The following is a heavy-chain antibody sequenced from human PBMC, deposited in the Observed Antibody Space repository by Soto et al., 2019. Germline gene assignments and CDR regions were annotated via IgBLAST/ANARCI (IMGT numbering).Heavy chain of an antibody. CDR1: GFTFSSYS. V-gene: IGHV3-21*01. J-gene: IGHJ6*03. CDR3: ARDRDVVATIEGTFHYYYYMDV. D-gene: IGHD5-12*01. CDR2: ISSSSSYI. Sequence: EVQLVESGGGLVKPGGSLRLSCAASGFTFSSYSMNWVRQAPGKGLEWVSSISSSSSYIYYADSVKGRFTISRDNAKNSLYLQMNSLRAEDTAVYYCARDRDVVATIEGTFHYYYYMDVWGKGTTVTVSS.